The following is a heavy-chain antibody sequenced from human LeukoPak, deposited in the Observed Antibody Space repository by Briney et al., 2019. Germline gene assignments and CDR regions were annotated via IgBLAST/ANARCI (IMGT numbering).Heavy chain of an antibody. V-gene: IGHV3-48*01. CDR3: ARDHAPMFDYYYYYYMDV. D-gene: IGHD3-10*02. CDR1: GFTFSSYS. Sequence: GGSLRLSCAASGFTFSSYSMNWVRQAPGKGLEWVSSISSSSSTIYYADSVKGRFTISRDNAKNSLYLQMNSLRAEDTAVYYCARDHAPMFDYYYYYYMDVWGKGTTVTVSS. CDR2: ISSSSSTI. J-gene: IGHJ6*03.